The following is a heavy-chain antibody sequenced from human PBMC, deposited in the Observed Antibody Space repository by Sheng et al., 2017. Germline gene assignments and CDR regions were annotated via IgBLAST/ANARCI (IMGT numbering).Heavy chain of an antibody. Sequence: QVQLVQSGTEVKKPGASVKVSCKASGHTFTGYYMHWVRQAPGQGLEWMGWVNPYTGGTNYAQKFQGRVTMTRDTSISTAYMELSRLRSDDTAVYYCARSDYGSGRGDFDYWGQGTLVTVSS. CDR2: VNPYTGGT. CDR1: GHTFTGYY. CDR3: ARSDYGSGRGDFDY. V-gene: IGHV1-2*02. D-gene: IGHD3-10*01. J-gene: IGHJ4*02.